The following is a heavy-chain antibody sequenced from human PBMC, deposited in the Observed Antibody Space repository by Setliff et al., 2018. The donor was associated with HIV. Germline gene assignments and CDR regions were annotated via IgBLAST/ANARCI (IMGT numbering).Heavy chain of an antibody. CDR2: IYTSGST. Sequence: PSETLSLTCTVSGGSISSYYWSWIRQPPGKALEWIGYIYTSGSTNYNPSLKSRVAISVDTSKNQFSLKLSSVTAADTAVYYCARGRNYDSSGYGDYYYYMDVWGKGTTVTVSS. J-gene: IGHJ6*03. V-gene: IGHV4-4*08. D-gene: IGHD3-22*01. CDR1: GGSISSYY. CDR3: ARGRNYDSSGYGDYYYYMDV.